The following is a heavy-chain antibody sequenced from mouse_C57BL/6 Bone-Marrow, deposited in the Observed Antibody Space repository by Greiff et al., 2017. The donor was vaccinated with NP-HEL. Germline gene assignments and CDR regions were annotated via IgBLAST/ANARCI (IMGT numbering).Heavy chain of an antibody. CDR2: IYPSDSET. CDR3: ARRRAEITTVVECYAMDY. D-gene: IGHD1-1*01. J-gene: IGHJ4*01. V-gene: IGHV1-61*01. Sequence: QVQLKQPGAELVRPGSSVKLSCKASGYTFTSYWMDWVKQRPGQGLEWIGSIYPSDSETHYNQKFKDKATLTVDKSSSTAYMQLSSLTSEDSAVYYCARRRAEITTVVECYAMDYWGQGTSVTVSS. CDR1: GYTFTSYW.